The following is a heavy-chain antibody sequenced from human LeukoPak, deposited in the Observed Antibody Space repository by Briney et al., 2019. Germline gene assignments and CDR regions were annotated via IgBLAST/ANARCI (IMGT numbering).Heavy chain of an antibody. D-gene: IGHD3-22*01. CDR3: ARGGRGTIIMLVVAALDY. V-gene: IGHV3-21*01. J-gene: IGHJ4*02. Sequence: GGSLRLSCAASGFTFTSYSMNWVRQAPGKGLEWVSSISSSGNYIYYADSVKGRFTISRNNARNSLYLQMDSLRAEDTAVYYCARGGRGTIIMLVVAALDYWGQGTLVTVSS. CDR2: ISSSGNYI. CDR1: GFTFTSYS.